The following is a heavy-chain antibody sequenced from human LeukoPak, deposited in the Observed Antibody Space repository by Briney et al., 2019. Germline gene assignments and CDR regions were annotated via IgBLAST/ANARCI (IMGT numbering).Heavy chain of an antibody. Sequence: GRSLRLSCAASGFTFSSYGMHWVRQAPGKGLEWVAVICYDGSNKYYADSVKGRFTISRDNSKNTLYLQMNSPRAEDTAVYYCARDFGIAAAGNRLGWFDPWGQGTLVTVSS. CDR3: ARDFGIAAAGNRLGWFDP. J-gene: IGHJ5*02. CDR2: ICYDGSNK. CDR1: GFTFSSYG. V-gene: IGHV3-33*01. D-gene: IGHD6-13*01.